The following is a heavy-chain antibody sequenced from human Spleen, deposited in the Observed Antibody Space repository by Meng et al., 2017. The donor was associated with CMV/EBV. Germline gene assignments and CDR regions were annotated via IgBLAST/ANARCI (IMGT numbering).Heavy chain of an antibody. CDR3: ARAHIITIFGVVRGDYFDY. Sequence: SLKISCAASGFTFDDYAMHWVRQAPGKGLEWVSGIIWNSGSIGYADSVKGRFTISRDNAKNSLYLQMNSLRAEDTAVYYCARAHIITIFGVVRGDYFDYWGQGTLVTVSS. D-gene: IGHD3-3*01. CDR2: IIWNSGSI. J-gene: IGHJ4*02. V-gene: IGHV3-9*01. CDR1: GFTFDDYA.